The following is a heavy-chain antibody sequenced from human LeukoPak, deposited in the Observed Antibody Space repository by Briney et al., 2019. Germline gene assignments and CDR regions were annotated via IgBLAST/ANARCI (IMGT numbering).Heavy chain of an antibody. CDR2: TSSSSSYI. V-gene: IGHV3-21*01. CDR3: ARGGGGELLRGPYYFDY. Sequence: GGSLRLSCAASGFTLSSYSMNWVRQAPGKGLVWVSSTSSSSSYIYYADSVKGRFTISRDNAKNSLYLQMNSLRAEDTAVYYCARGGGGELLRGPYYFDYWGQGTLVTVSS. CDR1: GFTLSSYS. J-gene: IGHJ4*02. D-gene: IGHD1-26*01.